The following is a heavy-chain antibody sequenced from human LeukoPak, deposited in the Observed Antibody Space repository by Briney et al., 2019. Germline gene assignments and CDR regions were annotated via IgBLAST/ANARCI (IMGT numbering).Heavy chain of an antibody. V-gene: IGHV4-61*01. CDR2: IQNSART. J-gene: IGHJ6*02. CDR1: GGSVNGGSYF. CDR3: ATDYSNFYGMDV. D-gene: IGHD4-11*01. Sequence: PSETLSLTCTVSGGSVNGGSYFWSWIRQPPGKGLEWIGYIQNSARTNYNPPLESRVTISVDSSKDQFSLRLSSVTAADTAVYYCATDYSNFYGMDVWGQGTTVTVSS.